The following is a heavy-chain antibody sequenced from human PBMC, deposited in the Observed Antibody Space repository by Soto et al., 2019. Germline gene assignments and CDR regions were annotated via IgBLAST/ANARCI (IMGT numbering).Heavy chain of an antibody. CDR3: AISPWVAAAAPSNKGGMDV. V-gene: IGHV4-39*01. CDR1: GGSISSSSYY. J-gene: IGHJ6*02. D-gene: IGHD6-13*01. CDR2: IYYSGST. Sequence: SETLSLTCTVSGGSISSSSYYWGWIRQPPGKGLEWIGSIYYSGSTYYNPSLKSRVTISVDTSKNQFSLKLSSVTAADTAVYYCAISPWVAAAAPSNKGGMDVWGQGTTVTVSS.